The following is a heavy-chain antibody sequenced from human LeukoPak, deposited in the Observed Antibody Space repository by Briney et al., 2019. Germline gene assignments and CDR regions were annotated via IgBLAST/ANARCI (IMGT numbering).Heavy chain of an antibody. V-gene: IGHV3-21*01. CDR3: ARDSGSNGLYYYMGV. Sequence: KPGGSLRLSCAASGFPFSSFSMNWVRQAPGKGLEWDSCISSSSTYIYYADSVKVRFTISRDNAKNSLSLQMNSLRAEDTAVYYCARDSGSNGLYYYMGVWGKGTTVTVSS. J-gene: IGHJ6*03. CDR1: GFPFSSFS. CDR2: ISSSSTYI. D-gene: IGHD1-1*01.